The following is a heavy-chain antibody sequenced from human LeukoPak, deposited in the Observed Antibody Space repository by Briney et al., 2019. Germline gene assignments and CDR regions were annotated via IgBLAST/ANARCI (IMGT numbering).Heavy chain of an antibody. V-gene: IGHV3-30*02. Sequence: GGSLRLSCVASGFTFSSYGMHWVRQAPGKGLEWVAFIRYDGSNKYYADSVKGRFTISRDNSKNTLYLQMNSLRAEDTAEYYCAKDWVITMVRGYYFDYWGQGTLVTVSS. D-gene: IGHD3-10*01. J-gene: IGHJ4*02. CDR1: GFTFSSYG. CDR2: IRYDGSNK. CDR3: AKDWVITMVRGYYFDY.